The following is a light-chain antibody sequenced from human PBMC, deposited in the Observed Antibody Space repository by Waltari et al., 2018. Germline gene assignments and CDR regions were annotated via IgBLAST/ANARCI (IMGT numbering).Light chain of an antibody. J-gene: IGLJ3*02. Sequence: YQQHPGRAPKVVIYDVTKRPSGISDRFSGSKSDSAASLTISGLQPEDEADYYCSSRTTSITWVFGGGTKLTVL. V-gene: IGLV2-14*03. CDR2: DVT. CDR3: SSRTTSITWV.